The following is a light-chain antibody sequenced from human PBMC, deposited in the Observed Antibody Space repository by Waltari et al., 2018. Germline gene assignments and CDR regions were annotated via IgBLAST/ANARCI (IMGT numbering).Light chain of an antibody. V-gene: IGLV2-14*03. J-gene: IGLJ3*02. CDR1: SNDVGIHNF. CDR2: DVS. Sequence: QSALTQPASVSGSPGQSITVSCTGISNDVGIHNFVSWYQHHPGKAPKVVIYDVSYRPSGVSDRFSGSKSGNTASLTISGLQAEDEADYYCSSYTSNNAEFGGGTKLTVL. CDR3: SSYTSNNAE.